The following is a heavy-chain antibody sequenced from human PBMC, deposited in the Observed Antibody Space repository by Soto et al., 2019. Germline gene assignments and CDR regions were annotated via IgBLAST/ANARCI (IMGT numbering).Heavy chain of an antibody. D-gene: IGHD6-6*01. J-gene: IGHJ4*02. CDR2: INNDGSST. V-gene: IGHV3-74*01. Sequence: GGSLRLSCAASGFTFSSYWMHWVRQAPGKGLVWVSRINNDGSSTSYADSVKGRFTISRDNAKNTLYLQVNSLRAEDTAVYYCARADLEYSSFRWGQGTLVTVSS. CDR1: GFTFSSYW. CDR3: ARADLEYSSFR.